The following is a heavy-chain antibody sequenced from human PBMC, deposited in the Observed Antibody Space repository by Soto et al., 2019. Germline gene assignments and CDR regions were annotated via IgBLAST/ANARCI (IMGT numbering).Heavy chain of an antibody. V-gene: IGHV1-46*01. CDR1: GGTFSSYA. CDR2: INPSGGST. J-gene: IGHJ4*02. D-gene: IGHD6-19*01. Sequence: VSCKASGGTFSSYAISWVRQAPGQGLEWMGIINPSGGSTSYAQKFQGRVTMTRDTSASTVYMELSSLRSEDTAVYYCAREFKEAVAGTVAVGYWGQGTLVTVSS. CDR3: AREFKEAVAGTVAVGY.